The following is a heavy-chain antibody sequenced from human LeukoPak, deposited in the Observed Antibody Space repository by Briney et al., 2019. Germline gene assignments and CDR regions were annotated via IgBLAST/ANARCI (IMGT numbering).Heavy chain of an antibody. CDR1: GFTFSSSA. CDR2: ISGSGSGGST. D-gene: IGHD3-10*01. V-gene: IGHV3-23*01. Sequence: GGSLRLSCAASGFTFSSSAMSWVRQAPGKGLEWVSNISGSGSGGSTYYADSVKGRFTISRGNSKNTLYLQMNSLRAEDTAVYYCAKFSKGRSSVDYWGQGTLVTVSS. J-gene: IGHJ4*02. CDR3: AKFSKGRSSVDY.